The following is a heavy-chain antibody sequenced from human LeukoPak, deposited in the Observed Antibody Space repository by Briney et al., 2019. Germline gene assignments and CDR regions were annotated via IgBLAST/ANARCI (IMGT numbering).Heavy chain of an antibody. CDR3: ARDHFGYYDSSGWEGDDAFGI. V-gene: IGHV1-69*05. Sequence: SVKVSCKASGGTFSSYAISWVRQAPGQGLEWMGRIIPIFGTANYAQKFQGRVTITTDESTSTAYMELSSLRSEDTAVYYCARDHFGYYDSSGWEGDDAFGIWGQGTMVTVSS. J-gene: IGHJ3*02. CDR2: IIPIFGTA. CDR1: GGTFSSYA. D-gene: IGHD3-22*01.